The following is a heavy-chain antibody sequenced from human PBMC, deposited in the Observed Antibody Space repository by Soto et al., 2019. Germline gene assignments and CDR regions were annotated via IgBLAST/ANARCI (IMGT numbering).Heavy chain of an antibody. Sequence: GGSLRLSCAASGFTFSDYYMSWIRQAPGKGLEWVSYISSSGSTIYYADSVKGRFTISRDNAKNSLYLQMNSLRAEDTAVYYCARGPPYYYDSSGYDAFDIWGQGTMVTVSS. D-gene: IGHD3-22*01. J-gene: IGHJ3*02. V-gene: IGHV3-11*01. CDR3: ARGPPYYYDSSGYDAFDI. CDR2: ISSSGSTI. CDR1: GFTFSDYY.